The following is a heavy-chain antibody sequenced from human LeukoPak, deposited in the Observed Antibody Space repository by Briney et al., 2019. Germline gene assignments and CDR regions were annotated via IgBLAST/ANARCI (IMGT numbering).Heavy chain of an antibody. V-gene: IGHV3-21*01. CDR3: ARPQVWFGELLKADDAFDI. CDR2: ISSSSSYI. CDR1: GFTFSSYS. Sequence: GGSLRLSCAASGFTFSSYSMNRVRQAPGKGLEWVSSISSSSSYIYYADSVKGRFTISRDNPKNSLYLQMNSLRAEDTAVYYCARPQVWFGELLKADDAFDIWGQGTMVTVSS. J-gene: IGHJ3*02. D-gene: IGHD3-10*01.